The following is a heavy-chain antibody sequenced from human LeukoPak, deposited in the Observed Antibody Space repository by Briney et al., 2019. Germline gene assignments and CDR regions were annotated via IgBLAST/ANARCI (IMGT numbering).Heavy chain of an antibody. CDR3: VRGAEGFDY. D-gene: IGHD6-19*01. J-gene: IGHJ4*02. Sequence: SQTLSLTCAISGDSVSSNSAAWNWIRRCPSRGLEWLGRIYYRSKWYNDYAVSVKGRITINPDTSENQFSLQLNSVTPEDTAVYYCVRGAEGFDYWGQGTPVTVSS. CDR1: GDSVSSNSAA. V-gene: IGHV6-1*01. CDR2: IYYRSKWYN.